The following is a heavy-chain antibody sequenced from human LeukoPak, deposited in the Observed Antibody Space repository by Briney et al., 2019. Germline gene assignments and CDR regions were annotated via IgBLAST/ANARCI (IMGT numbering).Heavy chain of an antibody. CDR2: INHSGST. D-gene: IGHD3-9*01. J-gene: IGHJ4*02. CDR1: GGSLRSSDFY. CDR3: ARTHSHYDILTGNFDY. V-gene: IGHV4-39*07. Sequence: SETLSLTCSVSGGSLRSSDFYWGWIRQPPGKGLEWIGEINHSGSTNYNPSLKSRVTISVDTSKNQFSLKLSSVTAADTAVYYCARTHSHYDILTGNFDYWGQGTLVTVSS.